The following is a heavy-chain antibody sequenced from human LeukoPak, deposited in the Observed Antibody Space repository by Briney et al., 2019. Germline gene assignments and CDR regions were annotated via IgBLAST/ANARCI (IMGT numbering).Heavy chain of an antibody. CDR3: ARGIAAAGYYFDY. CDR1: GFTFSSYS. D-gene: IGHD6-13*01. CDR2: TSSSSSTI. J-gene: IGHJ4*02. V-gene: IGHV3-48*01. Sequence: GGSLRLSCAASGFTFSSYSMNWVRQAPGKGLEWVSYTSSSSSTIYYADSVKGRFTISRDNAKNSLYLQMNSLRAEDTAVYYCARGIAAAGYYFDYWGQGTLVTVSS.